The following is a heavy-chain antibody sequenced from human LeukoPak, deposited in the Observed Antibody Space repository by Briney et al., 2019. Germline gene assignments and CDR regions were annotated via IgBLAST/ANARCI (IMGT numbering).Heavy chain of an antibody. CDR1: GGSISSSSYY. D-gene: IGHD1-7*01. V-gene: IGHV4-39*07. Sequence: SETLSLTCTVSGGSISSSSYYWGWIRQPPGKGLEWIGEINHSGSTNYNPSLKSRVTISVDTSKNQFSLKLSSVTAADTAVYYCARYNWNYAWFDPWGQGTLVTVSS. CDR2: INHSGST. CDR3: ARYNWNYAWFDP. J-gene: IGHJ5*02.